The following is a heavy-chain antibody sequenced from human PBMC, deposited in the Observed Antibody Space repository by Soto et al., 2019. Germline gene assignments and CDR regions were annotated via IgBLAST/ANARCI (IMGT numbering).Heavy chain of an antibody. CDR3: ARHSFYNWNDGGYYYYSGMDV. V-gene: IGHV4-39*01. J-gene: IGHJ6*02. CDR2: IYYSGST. Sequence: PSGTLSLTGALSGGAISSSSCYLGWIRQPPGKGLEWIGSIYYSGSTYYNPSLKSRVTISVDTSKNQFSLKLSSVTAADTAVYYCARHSFYNWNDGGYYYYSGMDVWGQGTTVTVSS. CDR1: GGAISSSSCY. D-gene: IGHD1-20*01.